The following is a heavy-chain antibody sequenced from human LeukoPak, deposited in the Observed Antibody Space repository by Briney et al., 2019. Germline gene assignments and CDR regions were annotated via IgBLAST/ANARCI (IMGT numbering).Heavy chain of an antibody. D-gene: IGHD2-2*01. CDR1: GGSFSGYY. V-gene: IGHV4-34*01. Sequence: PSETLSLTCAVYGGSFSGYYWSWIRQPPGKGLEWIGEINHSGSTNYNPSLKSRVTISVDTSKNQFSLKLSSVTAADTAVYYCARESCSSTSCYLRAGKYYFDYWGQGTLVTVSS. J-gene: IGHJ4*02. CDR3: ARESCSSTSCYLRAGKYYFDY. CDR2: INHSGST.